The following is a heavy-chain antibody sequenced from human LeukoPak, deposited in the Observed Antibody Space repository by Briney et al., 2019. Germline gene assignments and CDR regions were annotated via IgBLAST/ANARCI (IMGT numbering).Heavy chain of an antibody. CDR1: GGSISSYY. Sequence: TSETLSLTCSVSGGSISSYYWSWIRQPPGKGLEWIGYLYYSGSTNSNPSLKSRVTMSVDMSKNQFSLKLRSVTAADTAVYYCARGGSGISNAFDIWGQGTMVTVSS. J-gene: IGHJ3*02. CDR2: LYYSGST. V-gene: IGHV4-59*01. D-gene: IGHD3-10*01. CDR3: ARGGSGISNAFDI.